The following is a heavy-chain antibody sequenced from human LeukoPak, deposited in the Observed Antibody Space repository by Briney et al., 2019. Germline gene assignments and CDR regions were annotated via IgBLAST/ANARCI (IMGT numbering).Heavy chain of an antibody. V-gene: IGHV3-21*01. D-gene: IGHD6-19*01. CDR2: ISSSSSYI. Sequence: GGSLRLSCAASGFAFSSYTMNWVRQAPGKGLEWVTSISSSSSYIYYADSLKGRFTISRDNAQNSLFLQVDTVRAEDTAVYYCARGRNPRSGWYGMDYWGQGTLVTVSS. CDR1: GFAFSSYT. J-gene: IGHJ4*02. CDR3: ARGRNPRSGWYGMDY.